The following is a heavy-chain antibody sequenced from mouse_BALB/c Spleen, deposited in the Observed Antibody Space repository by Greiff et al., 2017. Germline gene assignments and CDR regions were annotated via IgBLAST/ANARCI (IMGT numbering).Heavy chain of an antibody. CDR3: ARQSTTATMDY. Sequence: EVKLVESGGDLVKPGGSLKLSCAASGFTFSSYGMSWVRQTPDKRLEWVATISSGGSYTYYPDSVKGRFTISRDNAKNTLYLQMSSLKSEDTAMYYCARQSTTATMDYWGPGTSVTVSS. CDR2: ISSGGSYT. J-gene: IGHJ4*01. V-gene: IGHV5-6*01. D-gene: IGHD1-2*01. CDR1: GFTFSSYG.